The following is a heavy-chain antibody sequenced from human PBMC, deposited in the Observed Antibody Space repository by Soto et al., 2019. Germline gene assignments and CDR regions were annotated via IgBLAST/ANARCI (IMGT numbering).Heavy chain of an antibody. CDR3: ASAPEGSASGYYRNWLDP. CDR2: INPSGGST. D-gene: IGHD3-3*01. V-gene: IGHV1-46*01. CDR1: GYTFTSYY. Sequence: ASVKVSCKASGYTFTSYYMHWVRQAPGQGLEWMRVINPSGGSTSYAQKFQGRDTMTRDTSTSIVYMELSSLRSEDTAVYYCASAPEGSASGYYRNWLDPWGQGTLVTVSS. J-gene: IGHJ5*02.